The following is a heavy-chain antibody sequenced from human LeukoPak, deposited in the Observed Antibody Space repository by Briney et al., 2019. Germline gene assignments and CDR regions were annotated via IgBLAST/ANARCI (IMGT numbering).Heavy chain of an antibody. J-gene: IGHJ4*02. CDR3: AKDDSSGYASDLFDH. Sequence: GGSLRLSCAASGFTLSRYGMHWVRQAPGKGLEWVAFIRFDGSIKYYADSVKGRFTISRDTSKNTLYLQMNSLRPEDTAVYYCAKDDSSGYASDLFDHRGQGILVTVSS. V-gene: IGHV3-30*02. D-gene: IGHD3-22*01. CDR1: GFTLSRYG. CDR2: IRFDGSIK.